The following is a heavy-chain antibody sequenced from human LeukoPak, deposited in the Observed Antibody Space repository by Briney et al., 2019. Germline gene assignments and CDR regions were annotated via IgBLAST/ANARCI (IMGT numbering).Heavy chain of an antibody. D-gene: IGHD4-11*01. CDR2: ISAYNGYT. CDR3: ARDKAVTTERTQYFHH. J-gene: IGHJ1*01. CDR1: GYTFTNYG. V-gene: IGHV1-18*01. Sequence: GASVKVSCKASGYTFTNYGVSWARQAPGQGLEWMGWISAYNGYTNYAQKFQFRVTMTTDTSTSTAYMELRGLTSDDTAVYYCARDKAVTTERTQYFHHWGQGTLVTVSS.